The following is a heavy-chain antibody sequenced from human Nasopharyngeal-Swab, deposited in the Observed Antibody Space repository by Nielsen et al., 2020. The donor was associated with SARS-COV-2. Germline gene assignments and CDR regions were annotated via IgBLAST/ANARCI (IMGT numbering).Heavy chain of an antibody. Sequence: GQSLTLSCAAYRFTFSDYYISWIRQAPGKGLEWVSYISSSSSYTNYADSVKGRFTISRDNAKNSLYLQMNSLRGEDTAVYYCARVSQWLVGSHGYWGQGTLVTVSS. D-gene: IGHD6-19*01. CDR3: ARVSQWLVGSHGY. CDR1: RFTFSDYY. CDR2: ISSSSSYT. J-gene: IGHJ4*02. V-gene: IGHV3-11*06.